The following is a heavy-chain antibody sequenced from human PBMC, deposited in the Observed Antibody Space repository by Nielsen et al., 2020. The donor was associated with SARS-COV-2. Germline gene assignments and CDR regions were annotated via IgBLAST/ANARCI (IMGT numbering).Heavy chain of an antibody. Sequence: GESLKISCAASRFTFDDYGMHWVRQAPGKGLEWVAVVWYDGSNKYYADSVKGRFTISRDNSKNTLYLQMNSLRAEDTAVYYCARDKDLYYCCMDVWGKGTTVTVSS. V-gene: IGHV3-33*08. CDR2: VWYDGSNK. J-gene: IGHJ6*03. CDR3: ARDKDLYYCCMDV. CDR1: RFTFDDYG.